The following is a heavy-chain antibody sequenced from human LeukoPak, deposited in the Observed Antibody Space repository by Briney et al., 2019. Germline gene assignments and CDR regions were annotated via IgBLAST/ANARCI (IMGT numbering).Heavy chain of an antibody. Sequence: GGSLRLSCAASGFTFSSYEMNRVRQAPGKGLEWVSYISSSGSTRTYADSVKGRFTISRDNAKNSLYLEMSSLRAEDTAVYYCAREIVSAVAGNFDYWGQGTLVTVSS. J-gene: IGHJ4*02. V-gene: IGHV3-48*03. CDR2: ISSSGSTR. CDR1: GFTFSSYE. CDR3: AREIVSAVAGNFDY. D-gene: IGHD6-19*01.